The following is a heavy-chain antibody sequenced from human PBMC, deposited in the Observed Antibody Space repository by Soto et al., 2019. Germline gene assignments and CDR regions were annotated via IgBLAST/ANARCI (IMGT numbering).Heavy chain of an antibody. CDR1: GFIADDYA. D-gene: IGHD4-17*01. V-gene: IGHV3-9*02. J-gene: IGHJ4*02. Sequence: EMQLVESGGGLVQPGRSLRLSCVGSGFIADDYAMHWVRQPPGKGLEWVSGISSNSETTNYADSVKGRFTISRDNAKNSLFLQMNSLRPEDTALYYCAQDMKWGGMTTIHYFDSWGQGTLVTVSS. CDR2: ISSNSETT. CDR3: AQDMKWGGMTTIHYFDS.